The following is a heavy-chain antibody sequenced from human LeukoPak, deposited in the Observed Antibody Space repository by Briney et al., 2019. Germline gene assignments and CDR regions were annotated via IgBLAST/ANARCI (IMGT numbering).Heavy chain of an antibody. CDR1: GGFISSYY. J-gene: IGHJ4*02. CDR2: IYYRGST. Sequence: PSETLSLTCTVSGGFISSYYWSWIRQPPGKGLEWIGYIYYRGSTHYSPSLKSRLTISVDASKNQFSLKLSSVTVADTAVYFCARDLHGSGPYRYFDYWGQGALVTVSS. D-gene: IGHD3-10*01. V-gene: IGHV4-59*08. CDR3: ARDLHGSGPYRYFDY.